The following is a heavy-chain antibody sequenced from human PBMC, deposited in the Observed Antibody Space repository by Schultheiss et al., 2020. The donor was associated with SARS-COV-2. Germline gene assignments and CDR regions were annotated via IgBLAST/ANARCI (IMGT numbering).Heavy chain of an antibody. V-gene: IGHV4-61*01. D-gene: IGHD6-19*01. CDR2: IYYSGST. Sequence: SETLSLTCTVSGGSVSSGSYYWSWIRQPPGKGLEWIGYIYYSGSTNYNPSLKSRVTISVDTSKNQFSLKLSSVTAADTAVYYCARGDSSGWYYFDYWGQGTLVTVSS. CDR3: ARGDSSGWYYFDY. CDR1: GGSVSSGSYY. J-gene: IGHJ4*02.